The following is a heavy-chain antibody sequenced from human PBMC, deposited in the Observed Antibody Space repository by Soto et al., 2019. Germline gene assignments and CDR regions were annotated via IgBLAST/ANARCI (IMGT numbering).Heavy chain of an antibody. Sequence: GGSLRLSCAASGFTFSSYAMHWVRQAPGKGLEWVAVISYDGSNKYYADSVKGRFTISRDNSKNTLYLQMNSLRAEDTAVYYCARDPSEYYFDYWGQGTLVTVSS. D-gene: IGHD6-6*01. CDR3: ARDPSEYYFDY. J-gene: IGHJ4*02. CDR2: ISYDGSNK. CDR1: GFTFSSYA. V-gene: IGHV3-30-3*01.